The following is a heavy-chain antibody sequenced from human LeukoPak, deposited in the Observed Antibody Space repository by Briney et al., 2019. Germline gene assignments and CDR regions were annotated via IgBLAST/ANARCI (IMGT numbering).Heavy chain of an antibody. CDR3: AGGSGWVTDS. Sequence: GGFLRLSCAASGFTFSGYWMNWVRQAPGKGLEWVANIKQDGSEKYYVDSVKGRFTISRDNAKNSLYLQMNSLRTEDTAVYFCAGGSGWVTDSWGQGTLVTVSS. J-gene: IGHJ4*02. CDR1: GFTFSGYW. D-gene: IGHD6-19*01. V-gene: IGHV3-7*01. CDR2: IKQDGSEK.